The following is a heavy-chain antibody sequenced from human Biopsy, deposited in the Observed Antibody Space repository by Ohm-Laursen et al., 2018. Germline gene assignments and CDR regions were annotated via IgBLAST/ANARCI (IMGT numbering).Heavy chain of an antibody. CDR2: INCKTGAT. V-gene: IGHV1-2*02. Sequence: VASVKVSCKASGYTFTGYYLHWMRQAPGQGLEWLGYINCKTGATNYAQKFQGTVTMTRDTSISTAYLALGSLRSADTAIYYCARDPLNGHKHFDYWGQGSLVTVSS. CDR1: GYTFTGYY. J-gene: IGHJ4*02. D-gene: IGHD2-8*01. CDR3: ARDPLNGHKHFDY.